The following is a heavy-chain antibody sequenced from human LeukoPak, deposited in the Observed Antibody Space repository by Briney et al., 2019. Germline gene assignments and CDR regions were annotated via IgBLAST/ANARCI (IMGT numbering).Heavy chain of an antibody. D-gene: IGHD2-15*01. Sequence: GGSLRLSCAASGFTFSSYAMSWLRQAPGKGLEWVSAISGSGGSTYYADSVKGRFTISRDNSKNTLYLQMNSLRAEDTAVYYCAKDRGCSGGSCYSVGAFDIWGQGTMVTVSS. J-gene: IGHJ3*02. CDR1: GFTFSSYA. CDR2: ISGSGGST. CDR3: AKDRGCSGGSCYSVGAFDI. V-gene: IGHV3-23*01.